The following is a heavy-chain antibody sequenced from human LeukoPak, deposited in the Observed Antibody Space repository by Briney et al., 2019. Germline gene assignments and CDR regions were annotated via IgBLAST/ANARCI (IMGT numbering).Heavy chain of an antibody. D-gene: IGHD4-17*01. CDR2: IIPILGIA. Sequence: GASVKVSCKASGGTFSSYAISWVRQAPGQGLEWMGRIIPILGIANYAQKFQGRVTITADKSTSTAYMELSSLRSEDTAVYYCAREINTYGDYEISYFDLWGRGTLVTVSS. CDR3: AREINTYGDYEISYFDL. V-gene: IGHV1-69*04. CDR1: GGTFSSYA. J-gene: IGHJ2*01.